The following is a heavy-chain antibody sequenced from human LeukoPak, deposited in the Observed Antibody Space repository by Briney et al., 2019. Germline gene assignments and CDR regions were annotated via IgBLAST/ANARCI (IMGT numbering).Heavy chain of an antibody. D-gene: IGHD1-1*01. CDR3: ARDHNYAFDN. CDR1: GFPFSEYS. J-gene: IGHJ4*02. Sequence: GGSLRLSCAASGFPFSEYSMNWVRQAPGKGLEWISYIGISSGNTKYADSVKGRFTVSGDNARNSLYLQMNSLRVEDTAVYYCARDHNYAFDNWGQGTLVTVSS. CDR2: IGISSGNT. V-gene: IGHV3-11*06.